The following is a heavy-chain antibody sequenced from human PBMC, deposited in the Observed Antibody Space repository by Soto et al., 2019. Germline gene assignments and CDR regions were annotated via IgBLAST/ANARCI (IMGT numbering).Heavy chain of an antibody. J-gene: IGHJ6*02. CDR3: ARDLGYCSGGSCYSGYYYYYGMDV. CDR2: IDPNSGGT. D-gene: IGHD2-15*01. CDR1: GYTFTGYY. Sequence: QVQLVQSGAEVKKPGASVKVSCKASGYTFTGYYMHWVRQAPGQGLEWMGWIDPNSGGTNYAQKLQGRVTMTRDTSISTADMELSRLRSDDTAVYYCARDLGYCSGGSCYSGYYYYYGMDVWGQGTTVTVSS. V-gene: IGHV1-2*02.